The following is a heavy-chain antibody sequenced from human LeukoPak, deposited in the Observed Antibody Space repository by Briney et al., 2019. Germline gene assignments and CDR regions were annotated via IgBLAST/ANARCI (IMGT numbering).Heavy chain of an antibody. D-gene: IGHD3-16*01. CDR2: NYYSGST. V-gene: IGHV4-59*01. Sequence: SETLSLTCTVSGGSISSYYWGWIRQPPGKGLEWIGENYYSGSTNYNPSLKSRVTISVDTSKNQFSLRLSSVTAADTAVYYCAREGGGPLRTGYYYGMDVWGQGTTVTVSS. J-gene: IGHJ6*02. CDR1: GGSISSYY. CDR3: AREGGGPLRTGYYYGMDV.